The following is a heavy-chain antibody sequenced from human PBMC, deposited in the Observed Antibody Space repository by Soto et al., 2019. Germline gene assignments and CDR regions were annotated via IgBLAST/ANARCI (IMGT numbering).Heavy chain of an antibody. CDR1: GFTFSSYS. Sequence: GGSLRLSCAASGFTFSSYSMNWVRQAPGKGLEWVSSISSSSSYIYYADSVKGRFTISRDNAKNSLYLQMNSLRAEDTAVYYCARSCSGGSFKLCAPYYFDYWGQGTLVTVSS. D-gene: IGHD2-15*01. CDR3: ARSCSGGSFKLCAPYYFDY. CDR2: ISSSSSYI. J-gene: IGHJ4*02. V-gene: IGHV3-21*01.